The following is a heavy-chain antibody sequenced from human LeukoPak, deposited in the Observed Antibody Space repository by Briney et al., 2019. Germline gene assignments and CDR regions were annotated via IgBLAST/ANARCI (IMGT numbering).Heavy chain of an antibody. CDR3: ARGSTMVRGVTDFDY. V-gene: IGHV1-18*01. J-gene: IGHJ4*02. CDR2: ISAYNGNT. D-gene: IGHD3-10*01. Sequence: GASVKVSCKASGYTFTNCGISWVRQAPGQGLEWMGWISAYNGNTNYAQKLQGRVTMTTDTSTSTAYMELRSLRSDDTAVYYCARGSTMVRGVTDFDYWGQGTLVTVSS. CDR1: GYTFTNCG.